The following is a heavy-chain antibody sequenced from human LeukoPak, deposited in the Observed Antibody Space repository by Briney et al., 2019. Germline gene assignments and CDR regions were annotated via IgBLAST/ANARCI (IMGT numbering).Heavy chain of an antibody. J-gene: IGHJ6*02. CDR3: ARDLRPYSYYYYGLDV. Sequence: GGSLRLSCAASGFTFSSYGMHWVRQAPGKGLEWVAVIWYDGSKKYYADSVKGRFTISRDNSKNTLYLQMNSLRAEDTAVYYCARDLRPYSYYYYGLDVWGQGTTVTVSS. CDR1: GFTFSSYG. V-gene: IGHV3-33*01. D-gene: IGHD1-26*01. CDR2: IWYDGSKK.